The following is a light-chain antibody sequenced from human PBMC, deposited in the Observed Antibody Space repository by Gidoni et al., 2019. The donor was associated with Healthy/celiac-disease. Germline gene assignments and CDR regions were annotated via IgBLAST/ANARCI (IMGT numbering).Light chain of an antibody. Sequence: IQMTPSPSSLSASVGDRVTITCRASQSISSDLNWYQQKPGKAPKLLIYAASSLQSGVPSRLSGSGSGTDFNLNISSLQTEDFATYYCQQSYSTTHTFGPGTKVDIK. CDR2: AAS. J-gene: IGKJ3*01. CDR1: QSISSD. V-gene: IGKV1-39*01. CDR3: QQSYSTTHT.